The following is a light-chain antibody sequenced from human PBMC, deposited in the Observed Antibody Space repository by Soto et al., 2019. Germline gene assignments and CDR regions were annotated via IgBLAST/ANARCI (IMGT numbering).Light chain of an antibody. CDR3: QAWDSSTVV. Sequence: SYELTQPPSVSVSPGQTARITCSGDKLGDKYACWYQQKPGQSPVLVIYQDTKRPSGIPERFFGSNSGNTATLTISGTQAMDEADYYCQAWDSSTVVFGGGTKLTVL. CDR1: KLGDKY. V-gene: IGLV3-1*01. CDR2: QDT. J-gene: IGLJ2*01.